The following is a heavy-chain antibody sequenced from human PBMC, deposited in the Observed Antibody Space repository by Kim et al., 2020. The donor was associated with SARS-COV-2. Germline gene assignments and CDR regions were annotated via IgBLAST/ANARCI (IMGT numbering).Heavy chain of an antibody. D-gene: IGHD1-1*01. CDR2: VNQDGTDK. CDR1: EFTFNNHW. V-gene: IGHV3-7*03. Sequence: GGSLRLSCAASEFTFNNHWMRWVRQAPGKGLECVATVNQDGTDKYYVDSVKGRFTISRDNPKNSLYLQMNSLRVDDTAVYYCATLTRGSGLDVWGRGTRGSVFS. J-gene: IGHJ6*02. CDR3: ATLTRGSGLDV.